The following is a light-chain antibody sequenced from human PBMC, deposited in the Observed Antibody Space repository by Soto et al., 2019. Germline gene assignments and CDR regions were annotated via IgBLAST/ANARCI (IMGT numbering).Light chain of an antibody. CDR3: QTWGTGIVI. CDR1: SGHSSDA. CDR2: LNSDGSH. Sequence: QLVLTQLPSASASLGASVKLTCTLSSGHSSDAIAWHQQQPEKGPRFLMNLNSDGSHTKGDGIPDRFSGSSSGAERYLTISSLQSEDEADYYCQTWGTGIVIFGGGTQLTVL. J-gene: IGLJ2*01. V-gene: IGLV4-69*01.